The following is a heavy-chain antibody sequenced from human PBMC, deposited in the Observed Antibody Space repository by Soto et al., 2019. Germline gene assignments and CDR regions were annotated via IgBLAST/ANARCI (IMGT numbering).Heavy chain of an antibody. CDR1: GYRFNSYW. CDR3: GSEIWGGDCFSIFDS. Sequence: PGESLKISCKGSGYRFNSYWISWVRQMPGKGLEWMGRIDPNDSETKYSPSFEGQVTISADRSINTAYLEWSSLKAADTAMYYCGSEIWGGDCFSIFDSGGQGALVTASS. J-gene: IGHJ4*02. CDR2: IDPNDSET. V-gene: IGHV5-10-1*01. D-gene: IGHD2-21*01.